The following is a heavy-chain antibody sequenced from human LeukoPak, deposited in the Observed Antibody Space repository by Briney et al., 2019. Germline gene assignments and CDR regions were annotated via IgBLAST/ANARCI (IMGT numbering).Heavy chain of an antibody. CDR2: ISYDGSNK. Sequence: GGSLRLSCAASGFTFSSYAMHWVRQAPGKGLEWVAVISYDGSNKYYADSVKGRFTISRDNSKNTLYLQMNSLRAEDTAVYYCARENDSSGYPRSWGQGTLVTVSS. J-gene: IGHJ5*02. V-gene: IGHV3-30-3*01. CDR3: ARENDSSGYPRS. CDR1: GFTFSSYA. D-gene: IGHD3-22*01.